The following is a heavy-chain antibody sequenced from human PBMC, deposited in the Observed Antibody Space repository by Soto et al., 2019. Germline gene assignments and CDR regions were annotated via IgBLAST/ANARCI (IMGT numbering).Heavy chain of an antibody. CDR3: ALSHTVTTDY. CDR1: GLTFSSYW. CDR2: INSDGSST. D-gene: IGHD4-17*01. Sequence: GGSLRLSCAASGLTFSSYWMHWVRQAPGKGLVWVSRINSDGSSTNYADSVKGRFTISRDNAKNALYLQMSSLRAEDTAVYYCALSHTVTTDYWGQGTLVTVSS. V-gene: IGHV3-74*01. J-gene: IGHJ4*02.